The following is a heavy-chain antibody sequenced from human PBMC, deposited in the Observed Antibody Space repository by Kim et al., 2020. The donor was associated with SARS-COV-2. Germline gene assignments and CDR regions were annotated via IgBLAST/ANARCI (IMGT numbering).Heavy chain of an antibody. J-gene: IGHJ4*02. CDR3: ATTDTFDY. CDR2: GET. Sequence: GETIYAQKFQGRVTMTEDTSTDTDYMELSSLRSEDTAVYYCATTDTFDYWGQGTLVTVSS. V-gene: IGHV1-24*01.